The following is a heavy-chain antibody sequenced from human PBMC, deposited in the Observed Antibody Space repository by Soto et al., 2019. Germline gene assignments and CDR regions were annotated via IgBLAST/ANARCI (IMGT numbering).Heavy chain of an antibody. CDR2: IYYSGST. CDR3: ARKVAVFCKWNYYYYYMDV. J-gene: IGHJ6*03. D-gene: IGHD3-3*02. V-gene: IGHV4-59*08. Sequence: ASETLSLTCTVSGGSISSYYWSWIRQPPGKGLEWIGYIYYSGSTNYNPSLKSRVTISVDTSKNQFSLKLSSVTAADTAVYYCARKVAVFCKWNYYYYYMDVCGKGTTVTVS. CDR1: GGSISSYY.